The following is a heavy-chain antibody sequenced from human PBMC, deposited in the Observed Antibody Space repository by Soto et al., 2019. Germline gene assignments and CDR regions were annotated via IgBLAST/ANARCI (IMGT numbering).Heavy chain of an antibody. CDR1: GYTFTSYG. Sequence: ASVNVSRKASGYTFTSYGISWVRQAPGQGLEWMGWISAYNGNTNYAQKLQGRVTMTTDTSTSTAYMELRSLRSDDTAVYYCARDRNIPYYDFWSGYYTPYSYYGMDVWGQGTTVTVSS. D-gene: IGHD3-3*01. CDR3: ARDRNIPYYDFWSGYYTPYSYYGMDV. CDR2: ISAYNGNT. J-gene: IGHJ6*02. V-gene: IGHV1-18*01.